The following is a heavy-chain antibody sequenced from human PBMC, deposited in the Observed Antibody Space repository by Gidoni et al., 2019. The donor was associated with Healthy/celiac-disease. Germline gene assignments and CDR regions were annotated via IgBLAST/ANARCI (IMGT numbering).Heavy chain of an antibody. Sequence: EVQLVESGGGLVQPGGSLRLSCAASGFTFSSYEMNWVRQAPGKGLEWVSYISSSGSTIYYADSVKGRFTISRDNAKNSLYLQMNSLRAEDTAVYYCARDSYSSGWLDYWGQGTLVTVSS. CDR2: ISSSGSTI. V-gene: IGHV3-48*03. D-gene: IGHD6-19*01. CDR1: GFTFSSYE. J-gene: IGHJ4*02. CDR3: ARDSYSSGWLDY.